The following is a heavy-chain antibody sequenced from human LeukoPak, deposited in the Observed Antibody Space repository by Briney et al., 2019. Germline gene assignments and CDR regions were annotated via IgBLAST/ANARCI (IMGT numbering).Heavy chain of an antibody. CDR1: GYIFTSYW. D-gene: IGHD6-19*01. J-gene: IGHJ4*02. CDR3: ARQTYSSGPYYFDY. CDR2: IYPGDSDT. Sequence: GESLKISCKGSGYIFTSYWIGWVRQMPGKGLEWMGIIYPGDSDTRYSPSFQGQVTISADKSISTAYLQWSSLKASDTATYYCARQTYSSGPYYFDYWGQGTLVTVSS. V-gene: IGHV5-51*01.